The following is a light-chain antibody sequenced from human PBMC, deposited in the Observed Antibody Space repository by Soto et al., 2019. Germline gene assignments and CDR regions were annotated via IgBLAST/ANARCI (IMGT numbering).Light chain of an antibody. V-gene: IGKV1-5*03. CDR2: KAS. Sequence: DIQMTLSPSTLSASVGDRVTITCRASQSINSWLAWYQQKPGKAPKLLIYKASTLESGVPSRFSGSGSGTEFTLTISSLQPDDFATYYCQKYNSYWTFGQGTKVEIK. CDR3: QKYNSYWT. CDR1: QSINSW. J-gene: IGKJ1*01.